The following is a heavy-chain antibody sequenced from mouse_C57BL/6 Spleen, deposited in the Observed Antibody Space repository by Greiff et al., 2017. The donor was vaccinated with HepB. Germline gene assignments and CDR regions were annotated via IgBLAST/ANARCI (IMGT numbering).Heavy chain of an antibody. Sequence: QVQLQQSGAELVKPGASVKMSCKASGYTFTSYWITWVKQRPGQGLEWIGDIYPGSGSTNYNEKFKSKATLTVDTSSSTAYMQLSSLTSEDSAVYYGARTGTNYAMDYWGQGTSVTVSS. J-gene: IGHJ4*01. CDR2: IYPGSGST. D-gene: IGHD4-1*01. CDR1: GYTFTSYW. V-gene: IGHV1-55*01. CDR3: ARTGTNYAMDY.